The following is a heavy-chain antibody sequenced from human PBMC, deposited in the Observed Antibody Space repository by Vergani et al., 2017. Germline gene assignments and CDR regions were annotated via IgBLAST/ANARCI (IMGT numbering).Heavy chain of an antibody. D-gene: IGHD3-16*01. Sequence: EVQLVESGGGLVKPGGSLRLSCAASGFTFSNAWMSWVRQAPGKGLEWVGRIKSKTDGGTTDYAAPVKGRFTISRDDSKNTLYLQMNSLKTEDTAVYYCTTRTMXTFGGVTKYYFDYWGQGTLVTVSS. J-gene: IGHJ4*02. V-gene: IGHV3-15*01. CDR3: TTRTMXTFGGVTKYYFDY. CDR1: GFTFSNAW. CDR2: IKSKTDGGTT.